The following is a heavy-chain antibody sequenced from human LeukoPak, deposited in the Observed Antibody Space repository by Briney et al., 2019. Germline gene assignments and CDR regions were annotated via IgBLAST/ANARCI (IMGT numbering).Heavy chain of an antibody. V-gene: IGHV3-48*02. CDR2: ISSSSSTI. Sequence: GGSLRLSCAASGFSFSSYSMHWVRQAPGKGLEWVSYISSSSSTIYYADSVKGRFTISRDNAKNSLYLQMNSLRDEDTAVYYCARRIAAAGTGWFDYWGQGTLVTVSS. CDR3: ARRIAAAGTGWFDY. J-gene: IGHJ4*02. CDR1: GFSFSSYS. D-gene: IGHD6-13*01.